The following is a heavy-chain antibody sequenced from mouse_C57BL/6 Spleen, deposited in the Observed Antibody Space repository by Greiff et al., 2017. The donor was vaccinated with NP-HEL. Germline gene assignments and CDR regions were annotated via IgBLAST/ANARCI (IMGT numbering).Heavy chain of an antibody. Sequence: QVQLQQPGAELVKPGASVKVSCKASGYTFTSYWMHWVKQRPGQGLEWIGRFHPSDSDTNYNQKFKGKATLTVDKSSSTAYMQLSSLTSEDSAVYYCAITYSNYDAMDYWGQGTSVTVSS. D-gene: IGHD2-5*01. J-gene: IGHJ4*01. V-gene: IGHV1-74*01. CDR2: FHPSDSDT. CDR1: GYTFTSYW. CDR3: AITYSNYDAMDY.